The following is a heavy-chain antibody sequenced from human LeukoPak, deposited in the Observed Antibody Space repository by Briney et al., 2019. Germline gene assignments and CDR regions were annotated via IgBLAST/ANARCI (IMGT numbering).Heavy chain of an antibody. CDR1: GFTFSDYY. CDR3: ASPYSSSSGDAFDI. Sequence: PGGSLRLSCAASGFTFSDYYMSWIRQAPGKGLEWVSYISSSGSTIYYADSVKGRFTISRDNAKNSLYLQMNSLRAEDTAVYYCASPYSSSSGDAFDIWGQGTMVTVSS. CDR2: ISSSGSTI. D-gene: IGHD6-13*01. V-gene: IGHV3-11*04. J-gene: IGHJ3*02.